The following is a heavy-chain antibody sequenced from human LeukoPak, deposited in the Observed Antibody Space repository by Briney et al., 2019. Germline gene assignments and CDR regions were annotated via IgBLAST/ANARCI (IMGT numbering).Heavy chain of an antibody. V-gene: IGHV3-74*01. CDR2: VNSDGSST. J-gene: IGHJ4*02. CDR1: GLTLSNYL. D-gene: IGHD3-10*01. Sequence: GGSLRLSCAASGLTLSNYLMHWVRQAAGKGLVWVSRVNSDGSSTTYADSVKGRFTISRDNAKNTLYLQMNSLRAEDTALYYCARVAGHDIRGLITYYFDDWGQGTLVTVSS. CDR3: ARVAGHDIRGLITYYFDD.